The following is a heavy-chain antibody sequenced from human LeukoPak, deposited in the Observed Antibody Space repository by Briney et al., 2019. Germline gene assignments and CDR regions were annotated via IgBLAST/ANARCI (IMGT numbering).Heavy chain of an antibody. V-gene: IGHV3-11*01. J-gene: IGHJ4*02. CDR2: ISSSGSTI. D-gene: IGHD3-22*01. CDR1: GFTFSDYC. Sequence: GGSLRLSCAASGFTFSDYCMSWIRQAPGKGLEWVSYISSSGSTIYYADSVKGRFTISRDNAKNSLYLQMNSLRAEDTAVYYCARGATYYYDSSPNYWGQGTLVTVSS. CDR3: ARGATYYYDSSPNY.